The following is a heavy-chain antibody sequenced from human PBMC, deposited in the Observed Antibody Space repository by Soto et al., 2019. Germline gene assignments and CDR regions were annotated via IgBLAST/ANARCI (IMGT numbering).Heavy chain of an antibody. D-gene: IGHD3-22*01. CDR2: IDPSDSQT. Sequence: GESLKISCKGSGYSFAGYWITWVRQKPGKGLEWMGRIDPSDSQTYYSPSFRGHVTISVTKSITTVFLQWSSLRASDTAMYYCARQIYDSDTGPNCQYYFDSWGQGTPVTVSS. J-gene: IGHJ4*02. V-gene: IGHV5-10-1*01. CDR3: ARQIYDSDTGPNCQYYFDS. CDR1: GYSFAGYW.